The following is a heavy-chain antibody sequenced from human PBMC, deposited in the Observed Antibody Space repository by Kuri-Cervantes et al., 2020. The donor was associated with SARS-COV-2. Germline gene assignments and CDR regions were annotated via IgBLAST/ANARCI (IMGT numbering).Heavy chain of an antibody. V-gene: IGHV3-7*01. J-gene: IGHJ3*02. CDR1: GFSFNTYA. CDR2: IKQDGSEK. CDR3: ARLSDIVVVPAAKKDDAFDI. Sequence: ETLSLTCAASGFSFNTYAMYWVRQASGKGLEWVANIKQDGSEKYYADSVKGRFTISRDNAKNSLYLQMNSLRAEDTAVYYCARLSDIVVVPAAKKDDAFDIWGQGTMVTVSS. D-gene: IGHD2-2*01.